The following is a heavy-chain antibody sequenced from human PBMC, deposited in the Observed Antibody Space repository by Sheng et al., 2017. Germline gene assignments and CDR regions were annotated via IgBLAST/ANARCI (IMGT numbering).Heavy chain of an antibody. CDR3: AKGQSAYSKSFDC. D-gene: IGHD5-18*01. CDR2: TSGSGATT. CDR1: GFSFPGYA. V-gene: IGHV3-23*04. J-gene: IGHJ4*02. Sequence: EVQLVESGGGLVQPGGSLRLSCAASGFSFPGYAMSWVRQAPGKGLEWVSFTSGSGATTYYADSVKGRFTISRDNSKDTLYLQMNSLRAEDTAEYYCAKGQSAYSKSFDCWGQGTLVTVSS.